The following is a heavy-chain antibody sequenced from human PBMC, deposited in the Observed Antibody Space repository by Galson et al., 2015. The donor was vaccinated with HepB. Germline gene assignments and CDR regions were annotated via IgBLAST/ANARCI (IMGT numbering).Heavy chain of an antibody. V-gene: IGHV3-30-3*01. CDR2: ISSDGSNK. CDR3: ASRLVRCSAGICSAQLDY. J-gene: IGHJ4*02. D-gene: IGHD2-15*01. CDR1: GFTFSTYT. Sequence: SLRLSCAASGFTFSTYTFHWVRQAPGKGLEWVAVISSDGSNKYFADSVKGRFTISRDNFKNMQYLEMNSLRPEDTAVYYCASRLVRCSAGICSAQLDYWGQGTLVTVSS.